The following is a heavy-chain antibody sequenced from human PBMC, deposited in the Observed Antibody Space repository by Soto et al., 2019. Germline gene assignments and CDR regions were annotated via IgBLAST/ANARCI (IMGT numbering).Heavy chain of an antibody. Sequence: ASVKVSCKASGYTFTRYYMHWVRQAPGQGLEWMGIINPSGGNTKYSQKFQGRVTITRDTSASTAYMELSSLRSEDTAVYYCARGRRYFDWPIDYWRQGTLVTVSS. V-gene: IGHV1-46*01. CDR1: GYTFTRYY. CDR3: ARGRRYFDWPIDY. CDR2: INPSGGNT. J-gene: IGHJ4*02. D-gene: IGHD3-9*01.